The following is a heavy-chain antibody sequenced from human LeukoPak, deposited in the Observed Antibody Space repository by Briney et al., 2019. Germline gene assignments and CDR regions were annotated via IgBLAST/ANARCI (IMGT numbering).Heavy chain of an antibody. D-gene: IGHD6-6*01. J-gene: IGHJ5*02. V-gene: IGHV3-30*02. Sequence: GGSLRLSCAASGFTFGSYGMHWVRQAPGKGLEGVAFIRYDGSNKYYADSVKGRFTISRDNSKNTLYLQMNSLRAGDTAVYYCAKDRVGAARPLGWFDPWGQGTLVTVSS. CDR1: GFTFGSYG. CDR2: IRYDGSNK. CDR3: AKDRVGAARPLGWFDP.